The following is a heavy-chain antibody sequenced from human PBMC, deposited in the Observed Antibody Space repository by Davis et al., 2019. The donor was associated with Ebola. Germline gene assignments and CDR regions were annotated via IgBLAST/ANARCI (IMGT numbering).Heavy chain of an antibody. CDR2: FDPEDGET. CDR1: GYTLTELS. CDR3: ATDQYCSGGSCYRDYYYGMDV. J-gene: IGHJ6*02. V-gene: IGHV1-24*01. Sequence: ASVKVSCKVSGYTLTELSMHWVRQAPGKGLEWTGGFDPEDGETIYAQKFQGRVTMTEDTSTDTAYMELSSLRSEDTAVYYCATDQYCSGGSCYRDYYYGMDVWGQGTTVTVSS. D-gene: IGHD2-15*01.